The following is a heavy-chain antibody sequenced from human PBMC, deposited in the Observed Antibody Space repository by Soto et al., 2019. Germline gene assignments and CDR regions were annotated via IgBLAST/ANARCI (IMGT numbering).Heavy chain of an antibody. Sequence: SETLSLTCTVSGGSISSYYWSWIRQHPGKGLEWIGYIYYSGSTNYNPSLKSRVTISVDTSKNQFSMKLSSVTAADTAVYYCARGGPPGAAATAFDYWGQGTLVTVSS. CDR1: GGSISSYY. J-gene: IGHJ4*02. D-gene: IGHD6-13*01. CDR2: IYYSGST. V-gene: IGHV4-59*01. CDR3: ARGGPPGAAATAFDY.